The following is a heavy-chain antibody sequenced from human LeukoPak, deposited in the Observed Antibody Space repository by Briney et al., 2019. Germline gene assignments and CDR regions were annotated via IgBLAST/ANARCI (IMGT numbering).Heavy chain of an antibody. CDR3: ARLRRELWGLSFDD. D-gene: IGHD1-7*01. CDR1: GFAISNNY. Sequence: GGSLRLSCAASGFAISNNYMNWVRQSPAKGLEWVSVIYSDGSPYYADSVRGRFTISRDNSKNTLYLQMNSLRAEDTAVYYCARLRRELWGLSFDDWGQGTRVTVSS. J-gene: IGHJ4*02. CDR2: IYSDGSP. V-gene: IGHV3-66*04.